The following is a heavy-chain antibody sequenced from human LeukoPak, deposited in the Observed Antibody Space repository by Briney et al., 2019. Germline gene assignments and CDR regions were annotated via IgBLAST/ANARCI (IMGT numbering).Heavy chain of an antibody. D-gene: IGHD5-24*01. V-gene: IGHV2-70*11. Sequence: LRLSCAASGFTFSSYAMSWVRQPPGKALEWLARIDWDDDKYYSTSLKTRLTISKDTSKNQVVLTMTNMDPVDTATYYCARQNYKRGAGDYFDYWGQGTLVTVSS. CDR3: ARQNYKRGAGDYFDY. CDR2: IDWDDDK. J-gene: IGHJ4*02. CDR1: GFTFSSYAM.